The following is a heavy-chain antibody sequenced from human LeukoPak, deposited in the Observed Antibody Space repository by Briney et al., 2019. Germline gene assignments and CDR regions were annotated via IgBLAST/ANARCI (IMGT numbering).Heavy chain of an antibody. D-gene: IGHD2-15*01. J-gene: IGHJ4*02. V-gene: IGHV6-1*01. CDR2: TYYRSKWYN. Sequence: SQTLSLTCAISGDSVSSNSAAWNWIRQSPSRGLEWLGRTYYRSKWYNDYAVSVKSRITINPDTFKNQFSLQVNSVTPEDTAVYYCARGFGGSSSWLFDYWGRGTLVTVSS. CDR1: GDSVSSNSAA. CDR3: ARGFGGSSSWLFDY.